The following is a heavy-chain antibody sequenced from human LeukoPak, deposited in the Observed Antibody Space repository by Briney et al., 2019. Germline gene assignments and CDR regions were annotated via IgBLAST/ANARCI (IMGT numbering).Heavy chain of an antibody. CDR2: INTYNGET. CDR3: ARGRLGVSGYKDYLDY. J-gene: IGHJ4*02. D-gene: IGHD5-12*01. V-gene: IGHV1-18*01. CDR1: GYILTNYG. Sequence: GASVKVSCSSSGYILTNYGIYWVRQAPGQGLEWTGWINTYNGETDYAQNFQGRVTMTTDTSTSTAYMDLRSLTSDDTAVYYCARGRLGVSGYKDYLDYWGQGTLVTVSS.